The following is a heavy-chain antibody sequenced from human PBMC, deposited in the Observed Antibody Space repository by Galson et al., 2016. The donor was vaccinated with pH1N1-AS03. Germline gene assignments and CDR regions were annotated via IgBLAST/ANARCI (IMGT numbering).Heavy chain of an antibody. CDR1: GFSFSSYA. J-gene: IGHJ4*02. CDR3: AKGLFDNSAGYLEY. V-gene: IGHV3-23*05. D-gene: IGHD6-13*01. CDR2: IDNGAFNT. Sequence: SLRLSCAASGFSFSSYAMGWVRQTPGRGLECLSTIDNGAFNTYYKDSLEGRFTISRDNSKNTLYLHMNSLRADDTAFDYCAKGLFDNSAGYLEYWGQGILLTVSS.